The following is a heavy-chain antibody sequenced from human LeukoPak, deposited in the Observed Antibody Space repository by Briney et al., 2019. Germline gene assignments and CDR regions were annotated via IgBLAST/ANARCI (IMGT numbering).Heavy chain of an antibody. V-gene: IGHV4-59*01. CDR3: ARSYKYSSSWSPVNWFDP. J-gene: IGHJ5*02. Sequence: PSGTLSFTXTVAGGSISSYYWSWLRQPPGKGLEWGGYIYYSGSTNYNPSLQSRVTISVDTSKNQFSLKLRSATAADTAVYYCARSYKYSSSWSPVNWFDPWGQGTLVTVSS. CDR1: GGSISSYY. CDR2: IYYSGST. D-gene: IGHD6-6*01.